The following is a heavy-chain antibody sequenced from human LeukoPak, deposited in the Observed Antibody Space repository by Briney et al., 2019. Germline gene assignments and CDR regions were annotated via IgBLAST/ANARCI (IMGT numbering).Heavy chain of an antibody. CDR2: INAGNGNT. CDR1: GYTFTSYA. CDR3: ARPRFTMGSSGSTFDY. J-gene: IGHJ4*02. V-gene: IGHV1-3*01. Sequence: GASVKVSCKASGYTFTSYAMHWVRQAPGQRLEWMGWINAGNGNTKYSQKFQGRVTITRDTSASTAYMELSSLRSEDTAVNYCARPRFTMGSSGSTFDYWGQGTLVTVSS. D-gene: IGHD3-22*01.